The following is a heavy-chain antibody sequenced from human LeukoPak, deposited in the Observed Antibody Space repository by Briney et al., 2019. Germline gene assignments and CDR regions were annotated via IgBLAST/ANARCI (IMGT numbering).Heavy chain of an antibody. CDR2: ITDDGYNT. V-gene: IGHV3-21*01. Sequence: PGGSLRLSCAASGFTFSAFAMTWVRQAPGKGLEWVSTITDDGYNTYSADSVKGRFTISRDNAKNSLYLQMNSLRAEDTAVYYCARRTGVAPRWGQGTLVTVSS. J-gene: IGHJ4*02. CDR1: GFTFSAFA. CDR3: ARRTGVAPR. D-gene: IGHD2-15*01.